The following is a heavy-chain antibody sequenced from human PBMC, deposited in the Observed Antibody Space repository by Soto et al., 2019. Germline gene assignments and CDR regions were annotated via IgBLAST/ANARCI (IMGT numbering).Heavy chain of an antibody. Sequence: QVQLVQSGAEVKKPGASVKVSCKTSGYIFTAYSMHWVRQAPGQGLEWMGVVNPSGGSAHYAQSFEGRVTLTRDTSTSTFYMELSSLRSEDTAVYYCAREENCRGGTCYSEYFHHWXXGTLVTDSS. J-gene: IGHJ1*01. CDR3: AREENCRGGTCYSEYFHH. CDR1: GYIFTAYS. V-gene: IGHV1-46*01. D-gene: IGHD2-15*01. CDR2: VNPSGGSA.